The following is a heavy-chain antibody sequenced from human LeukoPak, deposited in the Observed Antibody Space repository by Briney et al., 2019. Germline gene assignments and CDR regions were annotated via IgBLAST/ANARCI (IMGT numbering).Heavy chain of an antibody. CDR3: ARDIAARNDFDY. J-gene: IGHJ4*02. V-gene: IGHV1-18*01. Sequence: MGWISAYNGNTNYAQKLQGRVTITTDTSTSTAYMELRSLRSDDTAVYYCARDIAARNDFDYWGQGTLVTVSS. D-gene: IGHD6-6*01. CDR2: ISAYNGNT.